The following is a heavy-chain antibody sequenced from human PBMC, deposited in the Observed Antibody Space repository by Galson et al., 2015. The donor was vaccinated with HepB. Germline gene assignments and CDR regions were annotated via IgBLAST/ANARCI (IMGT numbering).Heavy chain of an antibody. CDR3: ARDPYSTGWYYFDY. CDR2: INAGNGNT. CDR1: GYTFTNYA. V-gene: IGHV1-3*01. Sequence: SVKVSCKASGYTFTNYAMNWVRQAPGQRLEWMGWINAGNGNTKYSQKFQGRVSFTRDTSASTAYMELSSLRSGDTAVYYCARDPYSTGWYYFDYWGQGTLVTVSS. J-gene: IGHJ4*02. D-gene: IGHD6-19*01.